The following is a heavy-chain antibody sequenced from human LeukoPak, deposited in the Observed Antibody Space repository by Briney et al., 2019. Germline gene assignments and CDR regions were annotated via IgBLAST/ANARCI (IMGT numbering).Heavy chain of an antibody. CDR3: ARDFDYGDYEYWFDP. D-gene: IGHD4-17*01. J-gene: IGHJ5*02. CDR2: ISAYNGNT. Sequence: GASVKVSCKASGYTFTSYGISWVRQAPGHGLEWMGWISAYNGNTNYAQKLQGRVTMTTDTSTSTAYMELRSLRSDDTAVYYCARDFDYGDYEYWFDPWGQGTLVTVSS. CDR1: GYTFTSYG. V-gene: IGHV1-18*01.